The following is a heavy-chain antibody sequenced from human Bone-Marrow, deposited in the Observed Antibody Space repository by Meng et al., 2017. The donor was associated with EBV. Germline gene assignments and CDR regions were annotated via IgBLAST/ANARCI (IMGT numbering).Heavy chain of an antibody. V-gene: IGHV1-18*01. CDR2: ISAYNGNT. Sequence: VQLVQAGAKVKKPGASVKVSSKASGYTFTSYGISWVRQAPGQGLEGMGWISAYNGNTNYAQKLQGRVTMTTDTSTSTAYMELRSLRSDDTAVYYCARVFLDYGSGSIDYWGQGTLVTVSS. J-gene: IGHJ4*02. CDR1: GYTFTSYG. D-gene: IGHD3-10*01. CDR3: ARVFLDYGSGSIDY.